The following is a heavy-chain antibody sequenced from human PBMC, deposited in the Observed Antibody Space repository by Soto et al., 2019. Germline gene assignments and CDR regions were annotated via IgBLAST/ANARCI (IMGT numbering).Heavy chain of an antibody. CDR3: ARTTVTTVLSFHYYFYMDV. Sequence: QVQLQESGPGLVKPSETLFLTCTVSGGSISSYYWSWIRQPPGKGLEWIGYIFYSGSTKYSPSLKSRVTISVDTSKNQFSLKLSSVTAADTAVYYCARTTVTTVLSFHYYFYMDVWGKGTTVTVSS. CDR1: GGSISSYY. J-gene: IGHJ6*03. V-gene: IGHV4-59*01. CDR2: IFYSGST. D-gene: IGHD4-17*01.